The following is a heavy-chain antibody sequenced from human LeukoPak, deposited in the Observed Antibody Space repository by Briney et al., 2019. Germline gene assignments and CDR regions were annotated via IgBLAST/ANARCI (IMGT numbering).Heavy chain of an antibody. CDR3: ARDRGVDTAIDPSATADY. D-gene: IGHD5-18*01. CDR2: ISSSSSYI. V-gene: IGHV3-21*01. Sequence: GGSLRLSCAASGFTFSSYSMNWVRQAPGKGLEWVSSISSSSSYIYYADSVKGRFTISRDNAKNSLYLQMNSLRAEDTAVYYCARDRGVDTAIDPSATADYWGQGTLVTVSS. J-gene: IGHJ4*02. CDR1: GFTFSSYS.